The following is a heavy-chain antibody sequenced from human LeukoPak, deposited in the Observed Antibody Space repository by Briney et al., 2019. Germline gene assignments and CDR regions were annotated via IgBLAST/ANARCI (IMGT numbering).Heavy chain of an antibody. Sequence: SQTLSLTCTVSGGSISSGGDYWSLLRQHPGKALEWIGYIYYTGTTYYNPSLKSRLTISVDTSKNQFSLNLSSMTAADTAVYYCARAAWRGSNSRDAFDIWGQGTVVTVSS. CDR1: GGSISSGGDY. V-gene: IGHV4-31*03. J-gene: IGHJ3*02. D-gene: IGHD4/OR15-4a*01. CDR2: IYYTGTT. CDR3: ARAAWRGSNSRDAFDI.